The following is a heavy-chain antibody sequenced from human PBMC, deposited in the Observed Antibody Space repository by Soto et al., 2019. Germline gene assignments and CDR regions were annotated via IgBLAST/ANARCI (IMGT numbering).Heavy chain of an antibody. CDR3: ARHRHPRGTVGATSPLDP. CDR2: HYSGGST. CDR1: GFSVSSNY. Sequence: GGSLRLSCAISGFSVSSNYLSWVRQAPGKGLEWVSVHYSGGSTYYADSVQGRFTIPRDKSNNTLYLQMRRVRAEDTAVYFCARHRHPRGTVGATSPLDPWGQGTQVTVS. D-gene: IGHD1-26*01. V-gene: IGHV3-53*01. J-gene: IGHJ5*02.